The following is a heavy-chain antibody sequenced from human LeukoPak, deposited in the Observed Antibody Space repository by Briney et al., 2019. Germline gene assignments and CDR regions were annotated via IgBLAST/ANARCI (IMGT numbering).Heavy chain of an antibody. CDR3: TTENPTDF. CDR2: IKSKTDGGTT. CDR1: GFPFTNAW. V-gene: IGHV3-15*01. Sequence: SGGSLRLSCAASGFPFTNAWMSWVRQAPGKGLEWVGRIKSKTDGGTTDYAAPVKGRFTISRDDSENTLYLQVKTVKIEDTAVYYCTTENPTDFWGQGTLVTVSS. J-gene: IGHJ4*02.